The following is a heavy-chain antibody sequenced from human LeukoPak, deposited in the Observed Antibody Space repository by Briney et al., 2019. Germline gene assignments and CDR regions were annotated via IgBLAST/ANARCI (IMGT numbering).Heavy chain of an antibody. CDR3: ATHCSGAACFDY. V-gene: IGHV1-2*02. J-gene: IGHJ4*02. CDR2: INPNNGGT. D-gene: IGHD2-15*01. CDR1: GYTFIDYS. Sequence: ASVKVSCKASGYTFIDYSIHWVRQAPGQGLEWMGEINPNNGGTNFAPEFQGRVTMTRDTSITTAFMELSSLRYADTAIYYCATHCSGAACFDYWGQGTLVTASS.